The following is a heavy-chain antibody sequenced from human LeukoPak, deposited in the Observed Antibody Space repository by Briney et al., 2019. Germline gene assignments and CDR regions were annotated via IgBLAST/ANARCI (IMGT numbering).Heavy chain of an antibody. CDR2: ISGDGGST. CDR1: GLTFDGYA. D-gene: IGHD3-10*01. Sequence: TGGSLRLSCAASGLTFDGYAMHWARQAPRKGLEWVSLISGDGGSTYYADSVKVRFTISRDNSKNSLYLQMNSLRTEDTALYYCAKDIGEQWFFDYWGQGTLVTVSS. V-gene: IGHV3-43*02. J-gene: IGHJ4*02. CDR3: AKDIGEQWFFDY.